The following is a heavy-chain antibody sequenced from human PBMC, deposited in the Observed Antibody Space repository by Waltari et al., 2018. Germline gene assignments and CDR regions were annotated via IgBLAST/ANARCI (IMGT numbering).Heavy chain of an antibody. Sequence: QLQLQESGSGLVKPSQPLSLTCAVSGGSISSGGYSWSWIRQPPGKGLEWIGYIYNSGSTYYNPSLKSRVTISVDRSKNQFSLKLSSVTAADTAVYYCAVRITGPPYYYYYMDVWGKGTTVTISS. CDR2: IYNSGST. D-gene: IGHD1-20*01. CDR3: AVRITGPPYYYYYMDV. V-gene: IGHV4-30-2*01. J-gene: IGHJ6*03. CDR1: GGSISSGGYS.